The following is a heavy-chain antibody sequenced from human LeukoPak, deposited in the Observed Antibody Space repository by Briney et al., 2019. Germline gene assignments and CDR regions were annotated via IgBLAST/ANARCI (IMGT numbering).Heavy chain of an antibody. J-gene: IGHJ4*02. V-gene: IGHV3-48*02. Sequence: PGGSLRLSCAASGFTFSSYSMNWVRQAPGKGLEWVSYISGSSSTIYYAYSVKGRFTISRDDAKNSLYLQMNSLRDEDTAVYYCARGDCTSIRCSQDFDYWGQGTVVTVSS. CDR3: ARGDCTSIRCSQDFDY. CDR1: GFTFSSYS. D-gene: IGHD2-2*01. CDR2: ISGSSSTI.